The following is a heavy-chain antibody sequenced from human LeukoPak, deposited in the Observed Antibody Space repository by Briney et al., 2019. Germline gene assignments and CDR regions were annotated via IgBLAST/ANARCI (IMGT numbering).Heavy chain of an antibody. CDR3: ARSGYQWRFFDY. Sequence: SVKVSCKASGGTFSSYTISWVRQAPGQGLEWMGRIIPILGIANYAQKFQGRVTITADKSSSTAYMELSSLRSEDTAVYYCARSGYQWRFFDYWGQGTLVTVSS. J-gene: IGHJ4*02. CDR1: GGTFSSYT. V-gene: IGHV1-69*02. CDR2: IIPILGIA. D-gene: IGHD3-3*01.